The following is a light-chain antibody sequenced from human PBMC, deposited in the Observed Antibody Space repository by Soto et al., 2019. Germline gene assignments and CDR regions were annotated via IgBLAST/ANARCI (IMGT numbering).Light chain of an antibody. CDR1: SSDVGGYNY. J-gene: IGLJ1*01. V-gene: IGLV2-14*01. CDR3: SSYTSTNTPYV. Sequence: QSALTQPASVSGSPGQSITISCTVTSSDVGGYNYVSWYQQHPGKAPKLMIYEASDRHSGVSNRFSGSKSGNTASLTISGLHAEDEADDYCSSYTSTNTPYVFGTGTKVTVL. CDR2: EAS.